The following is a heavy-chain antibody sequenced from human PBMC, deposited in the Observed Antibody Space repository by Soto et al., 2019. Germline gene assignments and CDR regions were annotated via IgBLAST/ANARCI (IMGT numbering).Heavy chain of an antibody. V-gene: IGHV1-8*01. CDR1: GYTFTDYD. D-gene: IGHD3-9*01. CDR3: ATGGRNGWETGFF. CDR2: MNPNSGRT. Sequence: QVPLVQSGAEVRKPGASVKVSCKASGYTFTDYDINWVRQAPGQGLEWVGRMNPNSGRTDYAQKLQGRVTMTRGTSISTAYMELSSLGFEDTAVYFFATGGRNGWETGFFCGQGTLVTVSS. J-gene: IGHJ4*02.